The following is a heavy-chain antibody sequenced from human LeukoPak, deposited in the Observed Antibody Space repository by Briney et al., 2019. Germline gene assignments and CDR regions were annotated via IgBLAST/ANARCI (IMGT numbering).Heavy chain of an antibody. CDR3: AREGGDYDISTGLPDY. D-gene: IGHD3-9*01. J-gene: IGHJ4*02. CDR1: GYTFTGYY. V-gene: IGHV1-2*02. Sequence: ASVKVSCKASGYTFTGYYMHWVRQAPGQGLEWMGWINPNSGGTNYAQKFQGRVTMTRDTSISTAYMELSRLRSDDTAVYYCAREGGDYDISTGLPDYWGQGTLVTVSS. CDR2: INPNSGGT.